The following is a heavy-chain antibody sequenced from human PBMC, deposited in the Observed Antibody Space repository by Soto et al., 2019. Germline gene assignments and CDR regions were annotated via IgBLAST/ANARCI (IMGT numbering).Heavy chain of an antibody. Sequence: QVQLVESGGGVVQPGRSLRLSCAASGFTFSSYGMHWVRQAPGKGLEWVAVISYDGSNKYYADSVKGRFTISRDNSKNTLYLQMNSLRAEDMAVYYCAKLEPSIVVNDAIDIWGQGTMVTVSS. CDR3: AKLEPSIVVNDAIDI. CDR1: GFTFSSYG. D-gene: IGHD3-22*01. V-gene: IGHV3-30*18. J-gene: IGHJ3*02. CDR2: ISYDGSNK.